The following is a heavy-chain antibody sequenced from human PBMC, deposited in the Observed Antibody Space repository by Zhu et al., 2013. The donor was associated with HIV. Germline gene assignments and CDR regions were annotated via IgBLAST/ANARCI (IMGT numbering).Heavy chain of an antibody. Sequence: QVQLVQSGAEVKKPGSSVKVSCKASGGTFSSYAISWVRQAPGQGLEWMGGIIPIFGTANYAQKFQGRVTITADESTSTAYMELSSLRSEDTAVYYCARGDREAGSYGDYFPVAPTLLSNAGPTRYFDLW. D-gene: IGHD4-17*01. CDR2: IIPIFGTA. V-gene: IGHV1-69*01. CDR1: GGTFSSYA. CDR3: ARGDREAGSYGDYFPVAPTLLSNAGPTRYFDL. J-gene: IGHJ2*01.